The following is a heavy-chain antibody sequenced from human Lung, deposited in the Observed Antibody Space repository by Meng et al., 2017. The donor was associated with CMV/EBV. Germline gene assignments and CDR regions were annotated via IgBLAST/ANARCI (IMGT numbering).Heavy chain of an antibody. J-gene: IGHJ6*02. Sequence: GGSLRLXXAASGFTFSSYAMSWVRQAPGKGLEWVSAISGSGGSTYYADSVKGRFTISRDNSKNTLYLQMNSLRAEDTAVYYCAKFRGCTEEGTSCYSFYYYYYGMDVWGRGTTVTVSS. CDR3: AKFRGCTEEGTSCYSFYYYYYGMDV. V-gene: IGHV3-23*01. D-gene: IGHD2-2*02. CDR1: GFTFSSYA. CDR2: ISGSGGST.